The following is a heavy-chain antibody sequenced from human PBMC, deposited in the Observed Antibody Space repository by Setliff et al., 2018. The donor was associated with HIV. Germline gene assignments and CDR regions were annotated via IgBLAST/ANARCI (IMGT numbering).Heavy chain of an antibody. CDR1: GGSISSSSYY. CDR3: ARASTRIVYDSSGYPFDY. Sequence: SETLSLTCTVSGGSISSSSYYWGWIRQPPGKGREWIGSIYYSGSTYYNPSLKSRVTISVDTSKNQFSLKLSSVTAADTAVYYCARASTRIVYDSSGYPFDYWVQGTLVTVSS. V-gene: IGHV4-39*07. J-gene: IGHJ4*02. D-gene: IGHD3-22*01. CDR2: IYYSGST.